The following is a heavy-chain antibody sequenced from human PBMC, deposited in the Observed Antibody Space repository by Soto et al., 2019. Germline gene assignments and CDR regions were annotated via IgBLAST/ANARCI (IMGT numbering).Heavy chain of an antibody. D-gene: IGHD2-21*02. CDR3: ARAFRGNYNWFDP. V-gene: IGHV3-30-3*01. Sequence: TGGSLRLSCAASGFTFSSYAMHWVRQAPGKGLEWVAVISYDGSNKYYADSVKGRFTISRDNSKNTLYLQMNSLRAEDTAVYYCARAFRGNYNWFDPWGQGTLVTVSS. CDR1: GFTFSSYA. J-gene: IGHJ5*02. CDR2: ISYDGSNK.